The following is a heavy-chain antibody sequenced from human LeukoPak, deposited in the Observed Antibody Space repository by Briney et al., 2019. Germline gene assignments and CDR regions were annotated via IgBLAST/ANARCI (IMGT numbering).Heavy chain of an antibody. D-gene: IGHD3-10*01. J-gene: IGHJ6*03. V-gene: IGHV3-23*01. CDR3: AKDYGWGFGELYDYYYMDV. CDR2: ISGSGGST. CDR1: GFTFISYW. Sequence: GGSLRLSCAASGFTFISYWMSWVRQAPGKGLEWVSAISGSGGSTYYADSVKGRFTISRDNSKNTLYLQMNSLRAEDTAVYYCAKDYGWGFGELYDYYYMDVWGKGTTVTVSS.